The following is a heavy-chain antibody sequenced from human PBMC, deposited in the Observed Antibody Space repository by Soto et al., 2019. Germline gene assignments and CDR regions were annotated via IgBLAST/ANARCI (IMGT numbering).Heavy chain of an antibody. CDR3: AKGLTTVTTSYYYYGMDV. Sequence: GGSLRLSCAASGFTFSSYAMSWVRQAPGKGLEWVSAISGSGGSTYYADSVKGRFTISRDNSKNTLYLQMNSLRAEDAAVYYGAKGLTTVTTSYYYYGMDVWGQGTTVTVSS. J-gene: IGHJ6*02. CDR1: GFTFSSYA. CDR2: ISGSGGST. D-gene: IGHD4-17*01. V-gene: IGHV3-23*01.